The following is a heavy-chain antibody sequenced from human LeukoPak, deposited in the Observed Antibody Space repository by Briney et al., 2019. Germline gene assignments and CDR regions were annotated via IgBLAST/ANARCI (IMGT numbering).Heavy chain of an antibody. D-gene: IGHD4-17*01. CDR2: IYTSGST. Sequence: PSQTLSLICTVSGGSISSGSYYWSWIRQPAGKGLEWIGRIYTSGSTTYNPSLKSRVTMSVDTSKNQFSLKLHSVTAADTAVYYCARMSTVTTCWFFDYWGQGTLVTVSS. V-gene: IGHV4-61*02. J-gene: IGHJ4*02. CDR1: GGSISSGSYY. CDR3: ARMSTVTTCWFFDY.